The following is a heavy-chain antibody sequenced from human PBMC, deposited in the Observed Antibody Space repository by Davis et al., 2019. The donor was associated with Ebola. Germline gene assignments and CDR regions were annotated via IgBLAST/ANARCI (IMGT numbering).Heavy chain of an antibody. CDR2: IYTSGST. J-gene: IGHJ6*02. Sequence: PSETLSLTCTVSGGSISSYYWSWIRQPAGKGLEWIGRIYTSGSTNYNPSLKSRVTISVDTSKNQFSLKLSSVTAADTAVYYCARYTVTWYYYGMDVWGQGTTVTVSS. CDR3: ARYTVTWYYYGMDV. V-gene: IGHV4-4*07. D-gene: IGHD4-17*01. CDR1: GGSISSYY.